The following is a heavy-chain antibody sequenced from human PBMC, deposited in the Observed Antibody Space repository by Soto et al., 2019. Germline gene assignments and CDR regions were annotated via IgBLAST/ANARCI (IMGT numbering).Heavy chain of an antibody. V-gene: IGHV5-51*01. CDR2: IYPGDSDT. J-gene: IGHJ6*02. CDR3: ARPSDYDFWSGYYPSYYYYGMDV. CDR1: GYSFTSYW. Sequence: GESLKISCKGSGYSFTSYWIGWVRQMPGKGLEWMGIIYPGDSDTRYSPSFQGQVTISADKSISTAYLQWSSLKASDTAMYYCARPSDYDFWSGYYPSYYYYGMDVWGQGTTVTVSS. D-gene: IGHD3-3*01.